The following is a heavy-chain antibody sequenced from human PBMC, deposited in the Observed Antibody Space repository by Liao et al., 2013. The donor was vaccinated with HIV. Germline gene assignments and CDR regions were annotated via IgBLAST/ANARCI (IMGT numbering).Heavy chain of an antibody. CDR1: GGSISSYY. Sequence: QVQLQESGPGLVKPSETLSLTCTVSGGSISSYYWSWIRQPAGKGLEWIGRIYTNGRTNYNPSLQGRLSMSLDVSTNQFSLKLSSVTAADTAVYYCARDPERNAFDVWGQGTMVTVSS. J-gene: IGHJ3*01. V-gene: IGHV4-4*07. D-gene: IGHD6-25*01. CDR2: IYTNGRT. CDR3: ARDPERNAFDV.